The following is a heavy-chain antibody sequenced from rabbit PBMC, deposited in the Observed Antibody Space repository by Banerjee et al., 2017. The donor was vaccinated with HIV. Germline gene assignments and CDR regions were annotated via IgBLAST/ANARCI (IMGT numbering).Heavy chain of an antibody. Sequence: QSLEESGGDLVKPGASLTLTCTASGFSFSSSYYMCWVRQAPGKGLEWIACIYAGSSGSTYYASWTKGRFTISKTSSTTVTLQMTSLTAADTATYFCARGNTGGYVAYGYAWDLWGQGTLVTVS. CDR3: ARGNTGGYVAYGYAWDL. CDR1: GFSFSSSYY. J-gene: IGHJ4*01. V-gene: IGHV1S40*01. CDR2: IYAGSSGST. D-gene: IGHD6-1*01.